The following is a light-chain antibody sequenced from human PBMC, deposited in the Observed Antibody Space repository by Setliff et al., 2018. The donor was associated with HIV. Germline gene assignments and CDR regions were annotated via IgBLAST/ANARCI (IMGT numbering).Light chain of an antibody. CDR2: EVS. V-gene: IGLV2-14*01. J-gene: IGLJ1*01. CDR3: SSYTTNTYV. Sequence: QSVLTQPASVSGSPGQSITISCTGTSSDVGGYNYVSWYQQHPGKAPKLIIYEVSYRPLGLSNRFSGSKSGNTASLTISGLQADDEADYYCSSYTTNTYVFGTGTKVTVL. CDR1: SSDVGGYNY.